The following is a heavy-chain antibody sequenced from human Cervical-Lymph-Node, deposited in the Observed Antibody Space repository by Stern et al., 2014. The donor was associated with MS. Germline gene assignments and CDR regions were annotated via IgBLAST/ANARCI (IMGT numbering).Heavy chain of an antibody. V-gene: IGHV3-21*01. Sequence: VQLVESGGGLVKPGGSLRLSCAASGFTFSSYSMNWVRQAPGKGLKWVSSISSSSSYIYYADSVKGRFTISRDNAKNSLYLQMNSLRAEDTAVYYCARDYHYYDSSGYYDDAFDIWGQGTMVTVSS. J-gene: IGHJ3*02. D-gene: IGHD3-22*01. CDR3: ARDYHYYDSSGYYDDAFDI. CDR1: GFTFSSYS. CDR2: ISSSSSYI.